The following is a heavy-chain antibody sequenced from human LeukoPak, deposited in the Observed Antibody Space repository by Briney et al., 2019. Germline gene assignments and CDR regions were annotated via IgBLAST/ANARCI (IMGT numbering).Heavy chain of an antibody. J-gene: IGHJ3*02. V-gene: IGHV4-39*07. Sequence: SETLSLTCTVSGGSISSGSYYWSWIRQPPGKGLEWIGSIYHSGSTYYNPSLKSRVTISVDTSKNQFSLKLSSVTAADTAVYYCAETSYYRDAFDIWGQGTMVTVSS. CDR2: IYHSGST. D-gene: IGHD1-26*01. CDR3: AETSYYRDAFDI. CDR1: GGSISSGSYY.